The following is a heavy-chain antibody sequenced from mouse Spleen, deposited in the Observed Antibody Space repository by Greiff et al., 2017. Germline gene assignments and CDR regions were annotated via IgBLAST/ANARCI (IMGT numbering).Heavy chain of an antibody. D-gene: IGHD1-1*01. J-gene: IGHJ2*01. CDR3: ARLGVVAFDY. CDR2: INPSSGYT. Sequence: VQLQQSGAELARPGASVKMSCKASGYTFTSYTMHWVKQRPGQGLEWIGYINPSSGYTKYNQKFKDKATLTADKSSSTAYMQLSSLTSEDSAVYYCARLGVVAFDYWGQGTTLTVSS. CDR1: GYTFTSYT. V-gene: IGHV1-4*01.